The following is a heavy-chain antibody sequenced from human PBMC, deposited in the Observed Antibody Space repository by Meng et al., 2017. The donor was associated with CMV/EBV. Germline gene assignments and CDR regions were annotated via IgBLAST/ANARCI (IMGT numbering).Heavy chain of an antibody. Sequence: SQTLSLTCAVYGGSFSGYYCSWIRQPPGKGLEWIGEINHSGSTNYNPSLKSRVTISVDTSKNQFSLKLSSVTAADTAVYYCARYGMGAPAFGDYYYYGMDVWGQGTTVTVSS. D-gene: IGHD2-2*01. V-gene: IGHV4-34*01. CDR1: GGSFSGYY. CDR2: INHSGST. J-gene: IGHJ6*02. CDR3: ARYGMGAPAFGDYYYYGMDV.